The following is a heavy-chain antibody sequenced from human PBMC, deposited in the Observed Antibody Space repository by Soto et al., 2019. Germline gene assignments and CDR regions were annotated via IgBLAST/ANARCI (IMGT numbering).Heavy chain of an antibody. CDR1: GGSISSYY. CDR2: IYYTGST. J-gene: IGHJ5*02. D-gene: IGHD6-6*01. CDR3: TTRPSSVGWFDP. Sequence: LSLTCSISGGSISSYYWTWIRQPPGEGLEWIGNIYYTGSTNYSPSLKSRVTISIDTSKNQFSLQLTSVSAADTAMYYCTTRPSSVGWFDPWGQGTLVTVSS. V-gene: IGHV4-59*01.